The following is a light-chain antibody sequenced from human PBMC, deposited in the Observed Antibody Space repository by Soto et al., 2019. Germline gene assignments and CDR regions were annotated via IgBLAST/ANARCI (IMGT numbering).Light chain of an antibody. CDR2: GAT. V-gene: IGKV3-15*01. CDR1: QSVSNN. Sequence: EIVMTQSPSTLSVSPGERVTLSCRASQSVSNNLAWYQQKPGQAPRLLIYGATATTTGIPARFSGSGSGTECTLTVSSLQFEDFAVYYCQQHNDWPLTFGGGTKVESK. J-gene: IGKJ4*01. CDR3: QQHNDWPLT.